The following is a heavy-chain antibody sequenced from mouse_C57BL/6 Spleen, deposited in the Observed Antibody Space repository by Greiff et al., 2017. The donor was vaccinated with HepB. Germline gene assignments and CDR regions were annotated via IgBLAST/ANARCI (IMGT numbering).Heavy chain of an antibody. J-gene: IGHJ2*01. V-gene: IGHV1-72*01. CDR3: ATGGSNPYYFDY. CDR1: GYTFTSYW. D-gene: IGHD2-5*01. CDR2: IDPNSGGT. Sequence: QVHVKQSGAELVKPGASVKLSCKASGYTFTSYWMHWVKQRPGRGLEWIGRIDPNSGGTKYNEKFKSKATLTVDKPSSTAYMQLSSLTSEDSAVYYCATGGSNPYYFDYWGQGTTLTVSS.